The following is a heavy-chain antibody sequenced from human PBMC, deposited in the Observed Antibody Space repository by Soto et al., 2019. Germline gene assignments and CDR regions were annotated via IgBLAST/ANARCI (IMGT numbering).Heavy chain of an antibody. CDR1: GGTFSSYT. D-gene: IGHD5-18*01. CDR3: ARDIPGYSYGSNSLDY. Sequence: QVQLVQSGAEVKKPGSSVKVSCKASGGTFSSYTISWVRQAPGQGLEWMGRIIPILGIANYAQKFQGRVTITADKSTSTAYMELSSLRSEDTAVYYCARDIPGYSYGSNSLDYWGQGTLVTVSS. V-gene: IGHV1-69*08. CDR2: IIPILGIA. J-gene: IGHJ4*02.